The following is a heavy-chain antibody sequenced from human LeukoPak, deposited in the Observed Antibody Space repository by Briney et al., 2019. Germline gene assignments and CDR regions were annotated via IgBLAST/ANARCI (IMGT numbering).Heavy chain of an antibody. J-gene: IGHJ4*02. CDR3: ARESYCSGDCYTYYDY. Sequence: ASVKVSCKASGYTFTSYGISWVRQAPGQGLEWMGIINPNGGTTSYAQNFQGRVTMTRDTSTSTIYMDLSSLKSEDTAVYYCARESYCSGDCYTYYDYWGQGTLVTASS. CDR2: INPNGGTT. CDR1: GYTFTSYG. V-gene: IGHV1-46*01. D-gene: IGHD2-21*02.